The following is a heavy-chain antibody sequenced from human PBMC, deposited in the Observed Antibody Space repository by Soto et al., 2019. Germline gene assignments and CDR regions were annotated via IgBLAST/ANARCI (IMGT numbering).Heavy chain of an antibody. CDR1: GGSITSGDDC. D-gene: IGHD4-4*01. J-gene: IGHJ4*02. CDR3: ASCVSTACDPPWGLQFFDL. CDR2: IFSSGTT. Sequence: SETMRLTWSVSGGSITSGDDCWSWIRQSPGKGLEWVGYIFSSGTTNYSPSLKSRVTISIDTSKNQFSLTLRSVTSADAAGYYCASCVSTACDPPWGLQFFDLLGQGSVVTVSS. V-gene: IGHV4-30-4*01.